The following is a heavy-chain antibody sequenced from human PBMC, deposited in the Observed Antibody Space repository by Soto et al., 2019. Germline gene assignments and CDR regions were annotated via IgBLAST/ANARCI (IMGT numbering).Heavy chain of an antibody. CDR3: ARDRLERDSLEQRVSWLDP. D-gene: IGHD5-12*01. Sequence: QVQLVESGGGVVQPGRSLRLSCAASGFTFSSYGMHWVRQAPGKGLEWVAVIWYDGSNKYYADSVKGRFTISRDNSKNTLYLQMNSLRAEDTAVYYCARDRLERDSLEQRVSWLDPWGQGTLVTVSS. V-gene: IGHV3-33*01. CDR1: GFTFSSYG. CDR2: IWYDGSNK. J-gene: IGHJ5*02.